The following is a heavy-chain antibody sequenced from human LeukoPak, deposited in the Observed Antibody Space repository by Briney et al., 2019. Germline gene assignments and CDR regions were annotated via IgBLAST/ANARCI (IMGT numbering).Heavy chain of an antibody. J-gene: IGHJ6*03. Sequence: SETLSLTCTVSGGSISSSSYYWGWIRQPPGKGLEWIGSIYYSGSTYYNPSLKSRVTISVDTSKNQFSLKLSSVTAADTAVYYCARRFGFYYYYMDVWGKGATVTISS. CDR3: ARRFGFYYYYMDV. CDR2: IYYSGST. V-gene: IGHV4-39*01. CDR1: GGSISSSSYY. D-gene: IGHD3-10*01.